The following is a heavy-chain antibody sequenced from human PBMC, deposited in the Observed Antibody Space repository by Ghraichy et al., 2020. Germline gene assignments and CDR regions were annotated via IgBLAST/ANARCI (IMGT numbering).Heavy chain of an antibody. CDR2: IVGSGLGT. CDR3: AKGYCSSTSCGYDYYYYYGMDV. V-gene: IGHV3-23*01. J-gene: IGHJ6*02. Sequence: GGSLRLSCAASGFTFSSYAMNWVRQAPGKGLEWVSVIVGSGLGTYYADSVKGRFTISRDNSKNTLYLQMNSLRAEDTAVYYCAKGYCSSTSCGYDYYYYYGMDVWGQGTTVTVSS. CDR1: GFTFSSYA. D-gene: IGHD2-2*01.